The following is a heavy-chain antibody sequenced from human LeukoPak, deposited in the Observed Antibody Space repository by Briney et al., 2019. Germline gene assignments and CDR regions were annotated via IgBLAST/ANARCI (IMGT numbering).Heavy chain of an antibody. CDR3: AKDLHQLWDYYMDV. V-gene: IGHV3-30*02. J-gene: IGHJ6*03. Sequence: GGSLRLSCAASGFTFSSYGMHWVRQAPGKGLEWVAFLRFDGSNKYYADSVKGRFTISRDNSKNTLSLQMNSLRAEDTAVYYCAKDLHQLWDYYMDVWGKGTTVTISS. CDR1: GFTFSSYG. D-gene: IGHD3-16*01. CDR2: LRFDGSNK.